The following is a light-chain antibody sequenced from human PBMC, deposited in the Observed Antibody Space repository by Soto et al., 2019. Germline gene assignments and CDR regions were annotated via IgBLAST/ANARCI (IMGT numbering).Light chain of an antibody. J-gene: IGKJ1*01. CDR3: QQYNSPVT. CDR1: QSISSW. Sequence: DIQMTQSPSTLSASVGDRVTITFRASQSISSWLAWYQQKPGKAPKLLIYDASSLKSGVSSRFSGSGSGTEFTLTISSLQPDDFATYYCQQYNSPVTFGQGTKVDI. CDR2: DAS. V-gene: IGKV1-5*01.